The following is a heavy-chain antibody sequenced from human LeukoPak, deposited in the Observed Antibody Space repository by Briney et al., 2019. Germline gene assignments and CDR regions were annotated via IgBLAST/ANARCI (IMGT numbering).Heavy chain of an antibody. D-gene: IGHD3-9*01. V-gene: IGHV3-33*01. Sequence: GRSLRLSCAASGFTFSSYGMHWVRQAPGKGLEWVAVMWYDGSNKYYADSVKGRFTISRDNSKNTLYLQMNSLRAEDTAVYYCARDRLRYYFDYWGQGTLVTVPS. CDR3: ARDRLRYYFDY. CDR1: GFTFSSYG. CDR2: MWYDGSNK. J-gene: IGHJ4*02.